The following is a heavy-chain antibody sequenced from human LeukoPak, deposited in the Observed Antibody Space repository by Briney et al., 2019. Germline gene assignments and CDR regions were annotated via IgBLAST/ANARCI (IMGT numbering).Heavy chain of an antibody. Sequence: ASVKVSCKASGNTFTAYDINWVRQAIGQGLEWMGWMNPTSGNTGYAQKFQGRLTMTRDTSISTAYMELSSLTSDDTAVYYCARVRWDIVVVPAATSQDYYYYYGMDVWGQGTTVTVSS. J-gene: IGHJ6*02. CDR3: ARVRWDIVVVPAATSQDYYYYYGMDV. CDR1: GNTFTAYD. D-gene: IGHD2-2*01. CDR2: MNPTSGNT. V-gene: IGHV1-8*01.